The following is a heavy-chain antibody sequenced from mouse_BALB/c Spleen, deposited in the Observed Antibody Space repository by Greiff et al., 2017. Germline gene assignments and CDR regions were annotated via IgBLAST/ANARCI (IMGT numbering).Heavy chain of an antibody. Sequence: VQLQQSGAELVKPGASVKLSCTASGFNIKDTYMHWVKQRPEQGLEWIGRIDPANGNTKYDPKFQGKATITADTSSNTAYLQLSSLTSEDTAVYYCANFPHYYGSSYGYWGQGTLVTVSA. V-gene: IGHV14-3*02. J-gene: IGHJ3*01. D-gene: IGHD1-1*01. CDR2: IDPANGNT. CDR1: GFNIKDTY. CDR3: ANFPHYYGSSYGY.